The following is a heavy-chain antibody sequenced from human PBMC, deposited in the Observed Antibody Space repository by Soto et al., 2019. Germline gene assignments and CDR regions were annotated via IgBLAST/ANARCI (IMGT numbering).Heavy chain of an antibody. Sequence: ASGPVSCKASGYTFTSYGISWVRQAPGQGLEWMGWISAYNGNTNYAQKLQGRVTMTTDTSTSTAYMELRSLRSDDTDVYYCARDPQGSTMIVGGSVNWFDPWGQGTLVTGSS. J-gene: IGHJ5*02. V-gene: IGHV1-18*04. CDR2: ISAYNGNT. D-gene: IGHD3-22*01. CDR1: GYTFTSYG. CDR3: ARDPQGSTMIVGGSVNWFDP.